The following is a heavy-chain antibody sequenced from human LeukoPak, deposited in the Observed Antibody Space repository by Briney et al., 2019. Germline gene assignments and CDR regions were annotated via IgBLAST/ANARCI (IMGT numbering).Heavy chain of an antibody. CDR1: GFAFRSFA. CDR3: AKLLVVVSCLGEDDD. V-gene: IGHV3-30*18. D-gene: IGHD3-16*01. J-gene: IGHJ4*02. CDR2: ISYDGNNK. Sequence: GGSLRLSCAASGFAFRSFALSWVRQAPGKGLEWVAVISYDGNNKYYIDSVKGRFTISRDNSKNTVYLQMNGLRIEDTAIYYCAKLLVVVSCLGEDDDWGQGTRVTVSS.